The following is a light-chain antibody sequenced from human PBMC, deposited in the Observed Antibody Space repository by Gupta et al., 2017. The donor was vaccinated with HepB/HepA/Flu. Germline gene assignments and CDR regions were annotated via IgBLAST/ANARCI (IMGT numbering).Light chain of an antibody. CDR1: RSLVSTDGNTY. CDR3: RRYKWWPNT. Sequence: DVVLTQSPRPLPVTLGQPASISCTSSRSLVSTDGNTYFDWFHQRPGQSPRRLIYKGSKRDSGVPDRFSGSASGADFTLKISIVDAEDLVVYYCRRYKWWPNTFGPGTKVEIK. CDR2: KGS. V-gene: IGKV2-30*01. J-gene: IGKJ2*01.